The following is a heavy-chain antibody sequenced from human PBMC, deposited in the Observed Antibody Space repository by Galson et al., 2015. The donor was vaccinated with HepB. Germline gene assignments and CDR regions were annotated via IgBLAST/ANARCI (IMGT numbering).Heavy chain of an antibody. CDR2: ISSSGSTI. Sequence: SLRLSCAASGFTFSSYEMNWVRQAPGKGLEWVSYISSSGSTIYYADSVKGRFTISRDNAKNSLYLQMNSLRAEDTAVYYCARFGEAAAMRHYYYYGMDVWGQGTTVTVSS. CDR3: ARFGEAAAMRHYYYYGMDV. V-gene: IGHV3-48*03. J-gene: IGHJ6*02. D-gene: IGHD2-2*01. CDR1: GFTFSSYE.